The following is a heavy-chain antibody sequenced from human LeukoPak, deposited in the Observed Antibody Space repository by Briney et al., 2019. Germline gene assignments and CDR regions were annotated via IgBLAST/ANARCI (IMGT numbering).Heavy chain of an antibody. J-gene: IGHJ3*02. V-gene: IGHV3-30-3*01. CDR3: ARPLYSASYWDAFDI. CDR2: ISYDGSNK. D-gene: IGHD5-12*01. CDR1: GFTFSSYA. Sequence: HSGGSLRLSCAASGFTFSSYAMHWVRQAPGKGPEWVAVISYDGSNKYYADSVKGRFTISRDNSKNTLYLQMNSLRAEDTAVYYCARPLYSASYWDAFDIWGQGTMVTVSS.